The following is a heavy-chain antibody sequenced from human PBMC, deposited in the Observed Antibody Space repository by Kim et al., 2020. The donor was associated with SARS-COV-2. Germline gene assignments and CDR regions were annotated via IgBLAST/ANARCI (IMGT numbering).Heavy chain of an antibody. Sequence: ASVKVSCKASGYTFTSYGISWVRQAPGQGLEWMGWISAYNGNTNYAQKLQGRVTMTTDTSTSTAYMELRSLRSDDTAVYYCARDLRGPDYYYDSSGSGFDAFDIWGQGTMVTVSS. CDR1: GYTFTSYG. CDR3: ARDLRGPDYYYDSSGSGFDAFDI. J-gene: IGHJ3*02. D-gene: IGHD3-22*01. CDR2: ISAYNGNT. V-gene: IGHV1-18*04.